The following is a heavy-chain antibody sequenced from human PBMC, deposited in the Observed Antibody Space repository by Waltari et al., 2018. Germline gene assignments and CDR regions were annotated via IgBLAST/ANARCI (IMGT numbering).Heavy chain of an antibody. V-gene: IGHV3-74*03. Sequence: EVQLVESGGALVQPGGSLRLSCATSGFPFSRYRMPWVRQAHGKGLMWVSHIESDESRTTYADSVKGRFTISRDNAKNTVYLQMNNLRDEDTAVYYCVRDEPGDGLDYWGQGTLVTVSS. CDR1: GFPFSRYR. CDR3: VRDEPGDGLDY. CDR2: IESDESRT. J-gene: IGHJ4*02. D-gene: IGHD7-27*01.